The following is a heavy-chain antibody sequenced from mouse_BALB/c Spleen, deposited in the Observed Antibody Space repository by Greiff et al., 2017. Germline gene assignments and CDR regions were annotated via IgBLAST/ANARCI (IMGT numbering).Heavy chain of an antibody. CDR3: ARYYGSSYYAMDY. Sequence: DVKLVESGGGLVQPGGSLKLSCAASGFTFSSYGMSWVRQTPDKRLELVATINSNGGSTYYPDSVKGRFTISRDNAKNTLYLQMSSLKSEDTAMYYCARYYGSSYYAMDYWGQGTSVTVSS. CDR1: GFTFSSYG. D-gene: IGHD1-1*01. CDR2: INSNGGST. V-gene: IGHV5-6-3*01. J-gene: IGHJ4*01.